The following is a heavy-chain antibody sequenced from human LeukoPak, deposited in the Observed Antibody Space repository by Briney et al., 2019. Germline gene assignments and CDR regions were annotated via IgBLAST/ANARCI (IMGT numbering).Heavy chain of an antibody. CDR2: IYYSGST. CDR3: ATYSSSWPGAYYYYYYMDV. V-gene: IGHV4-31*03. J-gene: IGHJ6*03. CDR1: GGSISSGGYY. D-gene: IGHD6-13*01. Sequence: TSETLSLTCTVSGGSISSGGYYWSWIRQHPGKGLEWIGYIYYSGSTYYNPYLKTRVTISVDTSKNQFSLKLSSVTAADTDVYYCATYSSSWPGAYYYYYYMDVWGKGTTVTVAS.